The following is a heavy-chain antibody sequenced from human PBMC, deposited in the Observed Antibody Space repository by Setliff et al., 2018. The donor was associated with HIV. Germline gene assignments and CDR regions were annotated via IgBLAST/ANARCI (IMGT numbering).Heavy chain of an antibody. V-gene: IGHV4-39*01. CDR3: ARFWKGGYSYGPTDYFDY. D-gene: IGHD5-18*01. CDR2: IYYSGST. CDR1: GGSISSSSYY. J-gene: IGHJ4*02. Sequence: PSETLSLTCTVSGGSISSSSYYWGWIRQPPGKGLEWIGSIYYSGSTYYNPSLKSRVTISVDTSKNQFSLKLSSVTAADTAVYYCARFWKGGYSYGPTDYFDYWGQGTLVTVSS.